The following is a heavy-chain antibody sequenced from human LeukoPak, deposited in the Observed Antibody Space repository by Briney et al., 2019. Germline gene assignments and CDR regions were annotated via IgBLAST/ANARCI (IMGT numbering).Heavy chain of an antibody. J-gene: IGHJ6*03. Sequence: GASLQTPCWASGSGFTTYCFGWLRRLPGKGLEGWGIIYPGDSDTRYSPSFQGQVTISADKSISTAYLQWSSLKASDTAMYYCARSGVVTFYQYMDVWGTGTTVTVSS. CDR3: ARSGVVTFYQYMDV. D-gene: IGHD3-3*01. V-gene: IGHV5-51*01. CDR2: IYPGDSDT. CDR1: GSGFTTYC.